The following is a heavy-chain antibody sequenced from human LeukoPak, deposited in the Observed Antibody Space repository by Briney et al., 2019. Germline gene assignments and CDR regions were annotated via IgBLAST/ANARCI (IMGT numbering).Heavy chain of an antibody. CDR2: IIPIFGTA. V-gene: IGHV1-69*13. D-gene: IGHD3-22*01. CDR3: ASAPTYDYYDSSGYSDY. CDR1: GGTFSSYA. J-gene: IGHJ4*02. Sequence: ASVKVSCKASGGTFSSYAISWVRQAPGQGLEWMGGIIPIFGTANYAQKFQGRVTITADESTSTAYMELSSLRSEDTAVYYCASAPTYDYYDSSGYSDYWGQGALVTVSS.